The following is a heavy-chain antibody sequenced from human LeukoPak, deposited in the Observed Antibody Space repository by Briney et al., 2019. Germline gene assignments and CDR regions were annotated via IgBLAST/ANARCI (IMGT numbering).Heavy chain of an antibody. J-gene: IGHJ4*02. Sequence: GRSLRLSCAASGFTFGSYGMHWVRQAPGKGLEWVAVISYDGSNKYYADSVKGRFTISRDNSKNTLYLQMNSLRAEDTAVYYCAKDWVEMATNEYFDYWGQGTLVTVSS. CDR1: GFTFGSYG. D-gene: IGHD5-24*01. CDR2: ISYDGSNK. CDR3: AKDWVEMATNEYFDY. V-gene: IGHV3-30*18.